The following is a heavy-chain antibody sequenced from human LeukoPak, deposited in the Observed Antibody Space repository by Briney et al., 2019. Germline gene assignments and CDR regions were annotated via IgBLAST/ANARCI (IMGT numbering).Heavy chain of an antibody. CDR2: IGSGGVDT. D-gene: IGHD2-2*01. CDR1: GFTLTSYA. CDR3: ARDFGSTGPNNKGAFLRGSKAVDDAFDI. Sequence: GGSLRLSCAASGFTLTSYAMSWFRQAPGKGPEWVATIGSGGVDTYYADSVKGRFTISKDSSKNTLQMNSLRAEDTAVYYCARDFGSTGPNNKGAFLRGSKAVDDAFDIWGQGTMVTVSS. V-gene: IGHV3-23*01. J-gene: IGHJ3*02.